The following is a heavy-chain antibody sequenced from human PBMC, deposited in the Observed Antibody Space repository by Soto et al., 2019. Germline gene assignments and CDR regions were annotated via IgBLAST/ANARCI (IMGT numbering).Heavy chain of an antibody. D-gene: IGHD2-2*01. V-gene: IGHV3-21*01. Sequence: EVQLVESGGGLVKPGGSLRLSCVASGTIFSSYGMNWLRQAPGKGLEWVSSIDSSGRYIYYADSLQGRFTISRDNAKNSMYLQMNSLRVEDTARYFCARDESAGSSTSDWGQGTLVTVSS. J-gene: IGHJ4*02. CDR1: GTIFSSYG. CDR3: ARDESAGSSTSD. CDR2: IDSSGRYI.